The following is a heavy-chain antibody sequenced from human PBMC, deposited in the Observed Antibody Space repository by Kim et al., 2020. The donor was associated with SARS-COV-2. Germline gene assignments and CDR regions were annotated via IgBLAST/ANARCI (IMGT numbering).Heavy chain of an antibody. CDR3: ARDRRGVDDFWSGYVDY. Sequence: GGSLRLSCAASGFTFSSYGMHWVRQAPGKGLEWVAVIWYDGSNKYYADSVKGRFTISRDDSKNTLYLQMNSLRAEDTAVYYCARDRRGVDDFWSGYVDYWGQGTLVTVSS. CDR2: IWYDGSNK. V-gene: IGHV3-33*01. CDR1: GFTFSSYG. D-gene: IGHD3-3*01. J-gene: IGHJ4*02.